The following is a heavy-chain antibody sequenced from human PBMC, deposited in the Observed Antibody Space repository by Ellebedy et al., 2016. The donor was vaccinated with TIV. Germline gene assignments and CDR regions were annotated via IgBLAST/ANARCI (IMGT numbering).Heavy chain of an antibody. V-gene: IGHV3-23*01. D-gene: IGHD2-15*01. Sequence: PGGSLRLSCAASGFTFRNNAMTWARQAPGKGLEWVSGISGGGDDTFYAGSVRGRFTVSRDNSKNTVFLQMNSLRAEDTAVYYCARTTGSSCYLPLDYWGQGTLVTVSS. CDR3: ARTTGSSCYLPLDY. CDR2: ISGGGDDT. J-gene: IGHJ4*02. CDR1: GFTFRNNA.